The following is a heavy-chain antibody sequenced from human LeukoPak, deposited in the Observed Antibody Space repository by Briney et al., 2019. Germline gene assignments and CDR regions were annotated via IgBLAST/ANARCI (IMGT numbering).Heavy chain of an antibody. CDR1: GGSISSGGYY. Sequence: SETLSLTCTVSGGSISSGGYYGSWIRQPPGKGLEGIGYIYHSGSTYYNPSLKSRVTISVDRSKNQFSLKLSSVTAADTAVYYCARGTSDFWSGYPYNFDYWGQGTLVTVSS. V-gene: IGHV4-30-2*01. CDR2: IYHSGST. J-gene: IGHJ4*02. D-gene: IGHD3-3*01. CDR3: ARGTSDFWSGYPYNFDY.